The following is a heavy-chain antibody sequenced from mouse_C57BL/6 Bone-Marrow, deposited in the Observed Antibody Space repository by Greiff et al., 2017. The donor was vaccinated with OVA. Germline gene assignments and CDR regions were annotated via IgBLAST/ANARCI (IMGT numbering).Heavy chain of an antibody. V-gene: IGHV14-4*01. J-gene: IGHJ2*01. D-gene: IGHD2-1*01. CDR3: TSYGNFDY. CDR1: GFNIKDDY. CDR2: IDPENGDT. Sequence: EVKLMESGAELVRPGASVKLSRTASGFNIKDDYMHWVKQRPEQGLEWIGWIDPENGDTEYASKFQGKATITADTSSNTAYLQLSSLTSEDTAVYYCTSYGNFDYWGQGTTLTVSS.